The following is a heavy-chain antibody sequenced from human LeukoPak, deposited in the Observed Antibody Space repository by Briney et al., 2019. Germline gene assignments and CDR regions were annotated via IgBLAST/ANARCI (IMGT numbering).Heavy chain of an antibody. Sequence: PSETLSLTCTVSGGSISNGGYYWSWIRQHPGKGLGWIGYIYYSGSTYYNPSLNSRVTISVDTSENQFSLKLSSVTAADTAVYHCAGVDGDNGDYYYYMDVWGKGTTVTASS. V-gene: IGHV4-31*03. D-gene: IGHD4-17*01. CDR3: AGVDGDNGDYYYYMDV. J-gene: IGHJ6*03. CDR1: GGSISNGGYY. CDR2: IYYSGST.